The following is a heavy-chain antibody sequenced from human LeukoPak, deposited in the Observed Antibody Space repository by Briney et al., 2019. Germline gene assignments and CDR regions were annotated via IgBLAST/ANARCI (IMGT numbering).Heavy chain of an antibody. Sequence: GGSLRLSCAASGFTFSSHCMNWARQAPGKGLEWVANIKQDGSEKYYVDSVKGRFTISRDNAKNSLYLQMNSLRAEDTAVYYCARAHSLDYYYYYMDVWGKGTTVTVSS. CDR2: IKQDGSEK. D-gene: IGHD1-26*01. CDR3: ARAHSLDYYYYYMDV. J-gene: IGHJ6*03. V-gene: IGHV3-7*01. CDR1: GFTFSSHC.